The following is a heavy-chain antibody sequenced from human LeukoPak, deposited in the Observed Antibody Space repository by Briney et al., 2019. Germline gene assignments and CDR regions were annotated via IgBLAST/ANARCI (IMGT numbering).Heavy chain of an antibody. Sequence: SVKVSCKASGGTVTSYAISWVRQAAGQGVEWMGRINPIFGTTNYAQKFQGRVTITTAESTSTAYMELSSLRSEDTAVYYCARASYYYDSSGYLNWFDPWGQGTLVTVSS. V-gene: IGHV1-69*05. CDR3: ARASYYYDSSGYLNWFDP. D-gene: IGHD3-22*01. J-gene: IGHJ5*02. CDR1: GGTVTSYA. CDR2: INPIFGTT.